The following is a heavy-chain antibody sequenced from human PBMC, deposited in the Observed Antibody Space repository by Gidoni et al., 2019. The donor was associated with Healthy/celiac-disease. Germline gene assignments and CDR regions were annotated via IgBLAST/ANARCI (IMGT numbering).Heavy chain of an antibody. Sequence: QVQLVESGGGVVQPGRSLRLSCAASGFTFSSYAMHWVRQAPGKGLEWVAVISYDGSNKYYADSVKGRFTISRDNSKNTLYLQMNSLRAEDTAVYYCARDWDIVVVPAHYMDVWGKGTTVTVSS. CDR1: GFTFSSYA. J-gene: IGHJ6*03. V-gene: IGHV3-30*04. D-gene: IGHD2-2*01. CDR3: ARDWDIVVVPAHYMDV. CDR2: ISYDGSNK.